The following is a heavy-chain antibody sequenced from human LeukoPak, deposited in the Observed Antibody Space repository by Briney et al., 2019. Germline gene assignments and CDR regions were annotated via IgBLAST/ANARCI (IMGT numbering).Heavy chain of an antibody. CDR3: ARGGEQWPDVFDY. J-gene: IGHJ4*02. D-gene: IGHD6-19*01. V-gene: IGHV3-21*04. CDR1: GFTFSSYS. CDR2: ISSSSSYI. Sequence: GGSLRLSCAASGFTFSSYSMNWVRQAPGKGLEWVSSISSSSSYIYYADSVKGRFTISRDNAKNSLYLQMNSLRAEDTAVYYCARGGEQWPDVFDYWGQGTLVTVSS.